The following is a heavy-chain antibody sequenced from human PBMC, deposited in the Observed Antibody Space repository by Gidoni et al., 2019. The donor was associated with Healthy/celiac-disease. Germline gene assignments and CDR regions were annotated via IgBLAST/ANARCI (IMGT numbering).Heavy chain of an antibody. CDR2: IKSKTDGGTT. J-gene: IGHJ4*02. Sequence: EVQLVESGGGLVKPGGSLRLSCAASGFPFRNAWMSWVRQAPGKGLEWVGRIKSKTDGGTTDYAAPVKGRFTISRDDSKNTLYLQMNSLKTEDTAVYYCTTGGSGSYHLPTGDYWGQGTLVTVSS. V-gene: IGHV3-15*01. D-gene: IGHD3-10*01. CDR1: GFPFRNAW. CDR3: TTGGSGSYHLPTGDY.